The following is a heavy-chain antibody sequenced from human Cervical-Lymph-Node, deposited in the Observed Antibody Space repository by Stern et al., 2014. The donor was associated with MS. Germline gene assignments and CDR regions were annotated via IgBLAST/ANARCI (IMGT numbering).Heavy chain of an antibody. CDR2: MNSDGSRI. CDR1: GFSFSGYW. D-gene: IGHD3-3*01. CDR3: ARDGFTKAMDV. V-gene: IGHV3-74*01. Sequence: EVQLVQSGGVLVQPGGSLRLSCAASGFSFSGYWMHWLRQPPGKGPVWLSRMNSDGSRINYADSVKGRFTISRDNAKHTLYLQMNSLRAEDSAVYYCARDGFTKAMDVWGQGTTGTVS. J-gene: IGHJ6*02.